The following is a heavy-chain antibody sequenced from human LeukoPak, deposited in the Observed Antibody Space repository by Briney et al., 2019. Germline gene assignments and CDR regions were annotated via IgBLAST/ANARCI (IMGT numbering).Heavy chain of an antibody. V-gene: IGHV4-59*01. Sequence: SETLSLTCTVSGGSISSYYWSWIRQPPGKGLEWIGYISYSGSTNYNPPLKSRVTISVDTSKNQFSLKLSSVTAADTAVYYCAREGGFYRPLDYSGQGTLVTVSS. CDR1: GGSISSYY. D-gene: IGHD3-3*01. CDR3: AREGGFYRPLDY. J-gene: IGHJ4*02. CDR2: ISYSGST.